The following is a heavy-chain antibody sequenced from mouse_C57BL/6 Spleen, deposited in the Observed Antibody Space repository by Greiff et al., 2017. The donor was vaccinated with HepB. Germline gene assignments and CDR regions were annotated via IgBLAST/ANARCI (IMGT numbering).Heavy chain of an antibody. CDR1: GYTFTDYE. CDR2: IDPETGGT. J-gene: IGHJ3*01. D-gene: IGHD2-12*01. V-gene: IGHV1-15*01. Sequence: VKLMESGAELVRPGASVTLSCKASGYTFTDYEMHWVKQTPVHGLEWIGAIDPETGGTAYNQKFKGKAILTADKSSSTAYMELRSLTSEDSAVYYCTRAGYYIGVWFAYWGQGTLVTVSA. CDR3: TRAGYYIGVWFAY.